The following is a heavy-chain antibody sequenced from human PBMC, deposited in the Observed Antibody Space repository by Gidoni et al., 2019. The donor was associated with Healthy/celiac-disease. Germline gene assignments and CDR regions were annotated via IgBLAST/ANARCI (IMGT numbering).Heavy chain of an antibody. V-gene: IGHV3-33*01. CDR3: ARYPGGSSGSFRYPGWFDP. J-gene: IGHJ5*02. CDR2: IWSDGRNK. D-gene: IGHD3-22*01. CDR1: GFTFSSYG. Sequence: QVQLVESGGGVVEPGRSLRLSCEESGFTFSSYGMHWARKAPGKGLDGWAVIWSDGRNKYHADSVKGRFTISRDNSKNTLYLQMNSLRAEDTAVYYCARYPGGSSGSFRYPGWFDPWGQGTLVTVSS.